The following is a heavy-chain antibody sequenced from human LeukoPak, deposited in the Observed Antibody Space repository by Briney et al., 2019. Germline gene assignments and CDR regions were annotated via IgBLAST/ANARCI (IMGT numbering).Heavy chain of an antibody. J-gene: IGHJ4*02. CDR2: ISSNGGST. D-gene: IGHD3-9*01. CDR1: GFTFRSYA. CDR3: AKDREVLRYFDWLLLLDH. V-gene: IGHV3-64*01. Sequence: GGSLRLSCAASGFTFRSYAMHWVRQAPGKGLEYVSAISSNGGSTYYANSVKGRFTISRDSSKNTLYLQMGSLRAEDMAVYYCAKDREVLRYFDWLLLLDHWGQGTLVTVSS.